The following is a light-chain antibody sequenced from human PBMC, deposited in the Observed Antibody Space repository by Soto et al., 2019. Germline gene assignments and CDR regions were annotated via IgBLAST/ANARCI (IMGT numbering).Light chain of an antibody. Sequence: EIVMTQSPPTLSVSPGERATLSCRASQSVGSKLAWYQQKPGQAPRLLIYGASSRATGIPDRFSGSGSGTDFTLTISRLEPEDFALYYCQQYGSSPLTFGGGTKVDIK. CDR3: QQYGSSPLT. CDR2: GAS. V-gene: IGKV3-20*01. J-gene: IGKJ4*01. CDR1: QSVGSK.